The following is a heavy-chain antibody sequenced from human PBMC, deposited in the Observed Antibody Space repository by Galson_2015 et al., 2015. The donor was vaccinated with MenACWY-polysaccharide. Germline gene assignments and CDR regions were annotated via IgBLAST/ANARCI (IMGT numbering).Heavy chain of an antibody. J-gene: IGHJ6*02. CDR1: GLTFSTYF. V-gene: IGHV3-30*18. CDR3: AKDRSGSYLWYYGMDV. CDR2: ISYDGFKT. Sequence: SLRLSCAASGLTFSTYFMHRVRQAPGQGLDWVAHISYDGFKTYYADCVKGRFTISRDNSMNMLYLQMNSLRADDTAVYFCAKDRSGSYLWYYGMDVWGQGTTVTVS. D-gene: IGHD1-26*01.